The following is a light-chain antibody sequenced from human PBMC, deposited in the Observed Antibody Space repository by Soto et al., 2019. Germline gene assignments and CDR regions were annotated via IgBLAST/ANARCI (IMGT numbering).Light chain of an antibody. CDR1: QTVLYSSNNKNY. CDR3: QQYYSAPPT. V-gene: IGKV4-1*01. Sequence: DIVMTQSPDSLAVSLGERATINCKSSQTVLYSSNNKNYLAWYQQKPGQPPKLLIYWASTRESGVPDRFSGSGSGTDFTLTIISLQAEDVAAYYCQQYYSAPPTFGQGTKVEIK. CDR2: WAS. J-gene: IGKJ1*01.